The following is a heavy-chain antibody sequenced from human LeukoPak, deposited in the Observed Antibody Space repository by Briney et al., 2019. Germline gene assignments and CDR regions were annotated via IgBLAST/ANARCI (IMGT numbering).Heavy chain of an antibody. V-gene: IGHV3-30*03. Sequence: GGSLRLSCAPSGFTFSRHGMHWVRQAPGKGLEWVAIISNDGSRKYYTHSVEGRFTISRDNSKNTLYLQMDSLRAEDTAVYYCARDRAWNYFDYWGQGTLVTVSS. CDR1: GFTFSRHG. CDR2: ISNDGSRK. D-gene: IGHD3-3*01. J-gene: IGHJ4*02. CDR3: ARDRAWNYFDY.